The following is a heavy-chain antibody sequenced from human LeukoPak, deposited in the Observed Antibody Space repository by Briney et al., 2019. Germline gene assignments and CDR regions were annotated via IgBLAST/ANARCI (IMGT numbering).Heavy chain of an antibody. CDR1: GGTFSSYA. CDR3: ARSHISAAGPSDY. D-gene: IGHD6-13*01. CDR2: IIPIFGTA. V-gene: IGHV1-69*13. Sequence: GASVKVSCKASGGTFSSYAISWVRQAPGQGLEWMGGIIPIFGTANYAQKFQGRVTITADESTSTAYMELSSLRSEDTAVYYCARSHISAAGPSDYWGQGTLVTVSS. J-gene: IGHJ4*02.